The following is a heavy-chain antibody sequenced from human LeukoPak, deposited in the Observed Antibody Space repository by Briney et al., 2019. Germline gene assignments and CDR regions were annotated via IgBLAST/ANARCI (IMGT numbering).Heavy chain of an antibody. CDR2: IYYSGST. CDR1: GGSISSYY. Sequence: PETLSLTCTVSGGSISSYYWSWIRQPPGKGLEWIGYIYYSGSTNYNPSLKSRVTISVDTSKNQFSLKLSSVTAADTAVYYCARRRKDLNWFDPWGQGTLVTVSS. V-gene: IGHV4-59*01. J-gene: IGHJ5*02. CDR3: ARRRKDLNWFDP.